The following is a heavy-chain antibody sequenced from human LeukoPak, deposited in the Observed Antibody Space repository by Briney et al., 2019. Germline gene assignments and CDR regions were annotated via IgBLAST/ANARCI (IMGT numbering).Heavy chain of an antibody. CDR3: AKEGLISPAGY. CDR1: GFTFDDYG. Sequence: GGSLRLSCAASGFTFDDYGMSWVRQAPGKGLEWVSGINWNGGSTGYADSVKGRFTISRDNSKNTLYLQMNSLRAEDTAVYYCAKEGLISPAGYWGQGTLVTVSS. CDR2: INWNGGST. V-gene: IGHV3-20*04. D-gene: IGHD3-16*01. J-gene: IGHJ4*02.